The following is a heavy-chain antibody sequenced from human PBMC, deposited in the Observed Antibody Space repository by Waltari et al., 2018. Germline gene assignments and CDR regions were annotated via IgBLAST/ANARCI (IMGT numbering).Heavy chain of an antibody. CDR2: IWYDGSNK. J-gene: IGHJ4*02. D-gene: IGHD3-10*01. Sequence: QVQLVESGGGVVQPGRSLRLSCAASGFTFSSYGMHWVRRAPGTGLEWVAVIWYDGSNKYYADSVKGRFTISRDNSKNTLYLQMNSLRAEDTAVYYCARDPGLWITMVRGVGGFDYWGQGTLVTVSS. V-gene: IGHV3-33*01. CDR3: ARDPGLWITMVRGVGGFDY. CDR1: GFTFSSYG.